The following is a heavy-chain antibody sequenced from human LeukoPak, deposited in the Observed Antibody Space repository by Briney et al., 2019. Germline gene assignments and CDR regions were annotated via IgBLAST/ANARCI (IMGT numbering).Heavy chain of an antibody. Sequence: ASVKASCKASGYSFTTYYIHWVRQAPGQGLEWMGIMNTDGDFTNTAQIFQGRLTITSDTSTNTVSMELSSLRSDDTAIYYCARATYGDYFDHWGQGTLVTVSS. CDR2: MNTDGDFT. J-gene: IGHJ4*02. V-gene: IGHV1-46*01. CDR1: GYSFTTYY. CDR3: ARATYGDYFDH. D-gene: IGHD4-17*01.